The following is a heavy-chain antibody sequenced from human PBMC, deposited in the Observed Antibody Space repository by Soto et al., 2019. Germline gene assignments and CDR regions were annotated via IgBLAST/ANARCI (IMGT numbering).Heavy chain of an antibody. Sequence: SETLSLTCTVSGGSISSYYWSWIRQPPGKGLEWIGYIYYSGSTNYNPSLKSRVTISVDTSKNQFSLKLSSVTAADTAVYYCARLDGSGSYYPLIDYWGQGTLVTVSS. CDR3: ARLDGSGSYYPLIDY. CDR1: GGSISSYY. J-gene: IGHJ4*02. V-gene: IGHV4-59*08. D-gene: IGHD3-10*01. CDR2: IYYSGST.